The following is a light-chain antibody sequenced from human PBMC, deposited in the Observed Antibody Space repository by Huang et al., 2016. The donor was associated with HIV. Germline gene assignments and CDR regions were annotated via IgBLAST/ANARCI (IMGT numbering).Light chain of an antibody. CDR1: QSVSSN. V-gene: IGKV3-15*01. CDR2: GAT. Sequence: EIVMTQSPATLSVSPGERATLSCRAGQSVSSNLAWYQQKPGQAPRRLIYGATTSATGIPARFSGTGSGTEFTLTISSLQSEDFAVYYCQQYNNWPRTFGQGTKVDIK. CDR3: QQYNNWPRT. J-gene: IGKJ1*01.